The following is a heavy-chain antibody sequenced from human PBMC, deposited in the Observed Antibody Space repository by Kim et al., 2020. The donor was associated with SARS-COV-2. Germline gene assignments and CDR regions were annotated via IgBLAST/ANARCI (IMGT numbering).Heavy chain of an antibody. CDR1: GFTFSSYS. D-gene: IGHD2-21*02. CDR2: ISSSSSYI. Sequence: GGSLRLSCAASGFTFSSYSMNWVRQAPGKGLEWVSSISSSSSYIYYADSVKGRFTISRDNAKNSLYLQMNSLRAEDTAVYYCARAGDDLDCGGDCYSDWGQGTLVTVSS. CDR3: ARAGDDLDCGGDCYSD. J-gene: IGHJ4*02. V-gene: IGHV3-21*01.